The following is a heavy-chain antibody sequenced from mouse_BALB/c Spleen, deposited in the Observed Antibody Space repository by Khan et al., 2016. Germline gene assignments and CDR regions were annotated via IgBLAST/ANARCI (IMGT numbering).Heavy chain of an antibody. CDR2: INPDTSTI. D-gene: IGHD1-1*01. J-gene: IGHJ2*01. CDR3: ARNNYGTSPYYFDY. Sequence: EVKLLESGGGLVQSGGSLKLSCAASGCDFSGYWMSWVRQAPGKGLEWIGEINPDTSTINYTPSLKDQFIISRDNAKNTLYLQMSKVRSEDTALYYCARNNYGTSPYYFDYWGQGTTLTVSS. V-gene: IGHV4-1*02. CDR1: GCDFSGYW.